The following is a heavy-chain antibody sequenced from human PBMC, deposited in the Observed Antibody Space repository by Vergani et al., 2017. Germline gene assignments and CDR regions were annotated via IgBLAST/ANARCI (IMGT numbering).Heavy chain of an antibody. J-gene: IGHJ3*02. CDR1: GFTFDDYA. V-gene: IGHV3-9*01. Sequence: EVQLVESGGGLVQPGRSLRLSCAASGFTFDDYAMHRVRQAPGKGLEWVSGISWNSGSIGYADSVKGRFTISRDNAKNSLYLQMNSLRAEDTALYYCAKALYYYDSSGYYYAHAFDIWGQGTMVTVSS. D-gene: IGHD3-22*01. CDR2: ISWNSGSI. CDR3: AKALYYYDSSGYYYAHAFDI.